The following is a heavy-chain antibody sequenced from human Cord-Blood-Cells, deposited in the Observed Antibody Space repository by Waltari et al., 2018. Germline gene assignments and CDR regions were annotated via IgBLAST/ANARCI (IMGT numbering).Heavy chain of an antibody. V-gene: IGHV1-2*02. Sequence: QVQLVQSGAEVKKPGASVKVSCKASGYTFTGYYMHWVRQAPGQGLEGMGWINPNRGGTNYAQKFQGRVTMTRDKSISTAYMELSRLRSDDTAVYYCASDLTPDAFDIWGQGTMVTVSS. D-gene: IGHD7-27*01. CDR1: GYTFTGYY. CDR3: ASDLTPDAFDI. CDR2: INPNRGGT. J-gene: IGHJ3*02.